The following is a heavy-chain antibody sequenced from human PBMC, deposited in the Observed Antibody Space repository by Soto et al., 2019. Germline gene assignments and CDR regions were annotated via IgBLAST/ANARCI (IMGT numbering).Heavy chain of an antibody. J-gene: IGHJ4*02. CDR2: ISPKSGGT. CDR1: GYTFIDYY. Sequence: ASVKVSCKASGYTFIDYYMHWVRQAPGQDFVWMGRISPKSGGTNYAQKFQGRVTMTWDTSLNTAYMELSSLISEDTAVYYCARPPGYISDWYYFDLWGQGTLVTVSS. CDR3: ARPPGYISDWYYFDL. D-gene: IGHD3-9*01. V-gene: IGHV1-2*02.